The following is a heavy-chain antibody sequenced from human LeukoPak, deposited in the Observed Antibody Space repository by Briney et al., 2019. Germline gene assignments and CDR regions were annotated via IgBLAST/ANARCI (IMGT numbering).Heavy chain of an antibody. V-gene: IGHV4-39*01. Sequence: PSETLCLSRTVSGGSISSSSYCWGWIRQPPGKGLEWVGSIYYSGSTYYNPSLKSRVTISVDTSKNQFSLKLSSETAADTAVYYCARHGPYYDFLTGYYPPPQFDYWGQGTLVAVSS. CDR1: GGSISSSSYC. D-gene: IGHD3-9*01. CDR3: ARHGPYYDFLTGYYPPPQFDY. J-gene: IGHJ4*02. CDR2: IYYSGST.